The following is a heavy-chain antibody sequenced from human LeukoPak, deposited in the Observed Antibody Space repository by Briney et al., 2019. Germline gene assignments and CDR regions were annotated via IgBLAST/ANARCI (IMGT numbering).Heavy chain of an antibody. CDR1: GYTLTELS. J-gene: IGHJ4*02. V-gene: IGHV1-24*01. CDR2: FDPEDGET. Sequence: GASVKVSCTVSGYTLTELSMHWVRQAPGKGLEWMGGFDPEDGETIYAQEFQGRVTMTEDTSTDTAYMELSSLRSEDTAVYYCATWGIGKDYYDSSGYSGRYDYWGQGTLVTVSS. D-gene: IGHD3-22*01. CDR3: ATWGIGKDYYDSSGYSGRYDY.